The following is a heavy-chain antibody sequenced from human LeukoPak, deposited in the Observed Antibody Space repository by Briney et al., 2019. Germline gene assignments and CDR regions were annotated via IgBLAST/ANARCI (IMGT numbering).Heavy chain of an antibody. J-gene: IGHJ4*02. V-gene: IGHV4-34*01. CDR3: ARHWSVVTAYYFDY. D-gene: IGHD5-18*01. Sequence: SETLSLTCAVYGGSFSGYYWSWIRQPPGKGLEWIGEINHSGSTNYNPSLKSRVTISVDTSKNQFSLKLSSVTAADTAVYYCARHWSVVTAYYFDYWGQGTLVTVSS. CDR2: INHSGST. CDR1: GGSFSGYY.